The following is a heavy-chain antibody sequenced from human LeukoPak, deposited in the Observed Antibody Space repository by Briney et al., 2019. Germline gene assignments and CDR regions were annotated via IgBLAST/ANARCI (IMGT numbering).Heavy chain of an antibody. Sequence: PGASLRLSCAASGFTFSDYVMTWVRQAPEKGLEWVSGITGDGVTTYYADSVKGRFAISRDNSKNTLSLQMNNLRAEDTAVYYCAKKPTGVNWPFHYWGQGTLVTVS. CDR1: GFTFSDYV. J-gene: IGHJ4*02. V-gene: IGHV3-23*01. D-gene: IGHD2-8*02. CDR2: ITGDGVTT. CDR3: AKKPTGVNWPFHY.